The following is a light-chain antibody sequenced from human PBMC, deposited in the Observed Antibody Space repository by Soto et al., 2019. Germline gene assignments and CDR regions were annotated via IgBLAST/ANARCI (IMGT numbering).Light chain of an antibody. CDR3: QQYASAPYT. CDR1: QTIASSY. J-gene: IGKJ2*01. V-gene: IGKV3-20*01. Sequence: EIVLTQSPGTLSLSPGERATLSCRASQTIASSYLAWYQQKPGQAPRLLIYGASSRATGIPDRFSGSGSGTQFTFTISRLEPEDFAVYYCQQYASAPYTFGQGTKLEIK. CDR2: GAS.